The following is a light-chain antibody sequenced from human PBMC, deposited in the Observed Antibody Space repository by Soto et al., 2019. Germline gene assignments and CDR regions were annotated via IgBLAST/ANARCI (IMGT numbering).Light chain of an antibody. Sequence: TQSPGTLSLSPGERATLSCRASQSVSSSYLAWFQQKPGKVPKLLIYAASTLQSGVPSRFSGSGSGTDFTLTISSLQPEDFATYYCRKYNSAPLTFGGGTKVEIK. CDR1: QSVSSSY. CDR3: RKYNSAPLT. V-gene: IGKV1-27*01. CDR2: AAS. J-gene: IGKJ4*01.